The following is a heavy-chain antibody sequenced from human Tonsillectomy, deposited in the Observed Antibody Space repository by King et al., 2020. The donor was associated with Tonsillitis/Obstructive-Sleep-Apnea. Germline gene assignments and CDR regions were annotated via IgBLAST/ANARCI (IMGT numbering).Heavy chain of an antibody. V-gene: IGHV3-30*15. D-gene: IGHD4-17*01. J-gene: IGHJ4*02. CDR2: ISNDGSKK. Sequence: VQLAESGGGVVQPGRSLRLSCAASGFTFRNYALHWVRQAPGKGLQWVAVISNDGSKKYHADAVKGRFTISRDNSKNTLYLQMGSLSSEDTAVYYCARDALVGDYDMYGSHFDNWGQGTLVTVSS. CDR3: ARDALVGDYDMYGSHFDN. CDR1: GFTFRNYA.